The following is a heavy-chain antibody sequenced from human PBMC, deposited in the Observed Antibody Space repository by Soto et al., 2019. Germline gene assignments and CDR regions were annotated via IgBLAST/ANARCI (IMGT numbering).Heavy chain of an antibody. CDR3: AREQNDILTGYRNWFDP. V-gene: IGHV1-8*01. J-gene: IGHJ5*02. D-gene: IGHD3-9*01. CDR1: VYTFTSYD. CDR2: MNPNSGNT. Sequence: ASVKVSCKASVYTFTSYDINWVRQATGQGLEWMGWMNPNSGNTGYAQKFQGRVTMTRNTSISTAYMELSSLRSEDTAVYYCAREQNDILTGYRNWFDPWGQGTLVTVSS.